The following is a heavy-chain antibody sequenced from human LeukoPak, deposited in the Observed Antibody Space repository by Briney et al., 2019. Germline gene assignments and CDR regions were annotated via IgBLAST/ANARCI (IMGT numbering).Heavy chain of an antibody. Sequence: ASVKVSCKASGYTFTSHGISWVRQAPGQGLEWMGWISTYNGNTNYAQKLQGRVTMTTDTSTSTAYVELSSLRPDDTAVYYCAVYGSGSSYYFDYWGQGTLVTVSS. CDR2: ISTYNGNT. J-gene: IGHJ4*02. CDR1: GYTFTSHG. V-gene: IGHV1-18*01. D-gene: IGHD3-10*01. CDR3: AVYGSGSSYYFDY.